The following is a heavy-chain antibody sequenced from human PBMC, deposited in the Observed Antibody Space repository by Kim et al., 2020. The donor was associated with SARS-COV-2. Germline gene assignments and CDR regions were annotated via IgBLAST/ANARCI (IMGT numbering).Heavy chain of an antibody. CDR2: INLYDGKT. J-gene: IGHJ4*02. Sequence: ASVKVSCKASGYTFTNYDIDWVRQAPGQGLEWMGGINLYDGKTNYAQKFQGRVTMTTDTSTSTAYMELRSLRSDDTAVYYCAREGPHGHVYGIYFDQWGQGTLVTVSS. D-gene: IGHD3-16*01. CDR3: AREGPHGHVYGIYFDQ. CDR1: GYTFTNYD. V-gene: IGHV1-18*04.